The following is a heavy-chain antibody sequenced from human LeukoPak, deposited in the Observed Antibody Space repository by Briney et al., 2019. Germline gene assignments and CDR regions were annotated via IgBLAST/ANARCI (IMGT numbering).Heavy chain of an antibody. V-gene: IGHV2-5*02. CDR2: IYWDGDK. D-gene: IGHD6-19*01. CDR3: AHRPSGWYYFDY. J-gene: IGHJ4*02. Sequence: SGPTLVNPTQTLTLTCTFSGFSLSTSGVGVGWVRQPPVKALEWLALIYWDGDKHYSPSLKSRLTITKDTSKNQVVLTMTNMDPVDTATYYCAHRPSGWYYFDYWGQGTLVTVSS. CDR1: GFSLSTSGVG.